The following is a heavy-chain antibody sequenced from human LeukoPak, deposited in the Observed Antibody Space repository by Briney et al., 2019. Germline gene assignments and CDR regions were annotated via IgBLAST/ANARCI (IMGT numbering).Heavy chain of an antibody. D-gene: IGHD3-10*01. CDR2: ISSSGSTI. V-gene: IGHV3-48*03. CDR1: GFTFSSYE. CDR3: ARELWFGELLGAFDI. Sequence: PGGSLRLSCAASGFTFSSYEMNWVRQAPGKGLEWVSYISSSGSTIYYADTVKGRFTISRDNAKNSLYLQMNGLRAEDTAVYYCARELWFGELLGAFDIWGQGTMVTVSS. J-gene: IGHJ3*02.